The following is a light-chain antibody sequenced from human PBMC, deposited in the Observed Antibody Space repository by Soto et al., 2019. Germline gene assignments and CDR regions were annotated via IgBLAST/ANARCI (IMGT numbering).Light chain of an antibody. J-gene: IGKJ5*01. V-gene: IGKV3-20*01. Sequence: EIVLTQSPGTLSLSPGERATLSCRASQSVSSNFLAWYQQTPGQAPRLLIYSASSRATGIPDRFSGSGSGTDFTLTISRLEPEDFAVYYCHQYGNSAPITFGQGTRLEIK. CDR3: HQYGNSAPIT. CDR1: QSVSSNF. CDR2: SAS.